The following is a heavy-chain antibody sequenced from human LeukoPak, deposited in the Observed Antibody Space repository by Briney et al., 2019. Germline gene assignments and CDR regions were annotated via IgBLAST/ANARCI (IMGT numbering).Heavy chain of an antibody. V-gene: IGHV4-4*07. D-gene: IGHD2-15*01. CDR3: ARGRYCSADICSGGDAFDI. J-gene: IGHJ3*02. CDR1: GGSINNYY. CDR2: IYTRGST. Sequence: SETLSLTCTASGGSINNYYWSWVRQPAGKGLEWIGRIYTRGSTNYNPSLKSRVTVSVDTSKSQFSLKLSSVTAADTAVYYCARGRYCSADICSGGDAFDIWGQGTMVSVSS.